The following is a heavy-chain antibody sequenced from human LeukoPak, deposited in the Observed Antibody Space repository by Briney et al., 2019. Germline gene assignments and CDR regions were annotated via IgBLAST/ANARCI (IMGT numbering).Heavy chain of an antibody. D-gene: IGHD3-10*01. CDR2: INPNSGGT. CDR1: GYTFTGYY. V-gene: IGHV1-2*02. CDR3: VREDLGSGSYYFDY. Sequence: ASVKVSCKASGYTFTGYYMHWVRQAPGQGLEWMGWINPNSGGTNYAQKFQGRVTMTRDTSISTAYMELSRLRSDDTAVYYCVREDLGSGSYYFDYWGQGTLVTVSS. J-gene: IGHJ4*02.